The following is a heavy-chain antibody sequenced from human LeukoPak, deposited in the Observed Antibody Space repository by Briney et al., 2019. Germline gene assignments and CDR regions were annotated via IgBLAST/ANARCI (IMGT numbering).Heavy chain of an antibody. CDR3: AWESPGGYDRAGPWAWLYHMDV. Sequence: ASVTLSCTAAGVTLRVYAITWERQAPGQGLGWMGGIIPSFDATDSAQTFPVRVTITMSESTGTSYMDLSRLRHEATDACCCAWESPGGYDRAGPWAWLYHMDVWGKGTTVTVSS. V-gene: IGHV1-69*05. CDR1: GVTLRVYA. J-gene: IGHJ6*03. D-gene: IGHD5-12*01. CDR2: IIPSFDAT.